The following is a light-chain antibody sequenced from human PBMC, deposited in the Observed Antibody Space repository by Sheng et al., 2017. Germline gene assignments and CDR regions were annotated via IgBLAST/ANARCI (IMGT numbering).Light chain of an antibody. CDR1: SSDVGGYNY. CDR3: WSYSGSSTLV. J-gene: IGLJ3*02. V-gene: IGLV2-23*01. Sequence: QSALTQPASVSGSPGQSIXISCTGTSSDVGGYNYVSWYQQYPGKAPKLMIYEGTKRPSGVSNRFSGSKSGNTASLTISGLQADDEADYYCWSYSGSSTLVFGGGTNLSVL. CDR2: EGT.